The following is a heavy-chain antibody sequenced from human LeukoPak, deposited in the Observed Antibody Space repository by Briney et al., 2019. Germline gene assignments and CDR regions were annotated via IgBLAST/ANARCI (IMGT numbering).Heavy chain of an antibody. D-gene: IGHD2-2*01. CDR2: IYYSGST. J-gene: IGHJ4*02. Sequence: PSETLSLTCTVSGGSISSSSYYWGWIRQPPGKGLEWLGSIYYSGSTYYNPSLKSRVTISVDTSKNQFSLKLSSVTAADTAVYYCARLPKGGYCSSTSCYEPYWGQGTLVTVSS. CDR3: ARLPKGGYCSSTSCYEPY. V-gene: IGHV4-39*01. CDR1: GGSISSSSYY.